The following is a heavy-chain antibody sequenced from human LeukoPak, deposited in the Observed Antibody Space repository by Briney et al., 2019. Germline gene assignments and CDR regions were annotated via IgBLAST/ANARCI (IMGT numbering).Heavy chain of an antibody. CDR2: INPNSGGT. CDR1: GYTFTGDY. J-gene: IGHJ5*02. D-gene: IGHD2-2*01. Sequence: GASVKVSCKASGYTFTGDYMHWVRQAPGQGLEWMGWINPNSGGTNYAQKFQGRVTMTRDTSISTAYMELSRLRSDDTAVYYCARGGIVVVPAAANWFDPWGQGTLVTVSS. CDR3: ARGGIVVVPAAANWFDP. V-gene: IGHV1-2*02.